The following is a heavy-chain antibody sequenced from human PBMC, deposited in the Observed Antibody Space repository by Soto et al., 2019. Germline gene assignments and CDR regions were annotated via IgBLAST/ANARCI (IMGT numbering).Heavy chain of an antibody. CDR1: GFTFSSYS. J-gene: IGHJ4*02. V-gene: IGHV3-48*01. Sequence: EVQLVESGGGLVQPGGSLRLSCAASGFTFSSYSMNWVRQAPGKGLDWISYISASTSSIYYADSVQGRFTISRDNAKNSLYLQMNSLRAEDSAIYYCVRGIYEKSIDYWGQGTLVTVSS. CDR2: ISASTSSI. D-gene: IGHD3-22*01. CDR3: VRGIYEKSIDY.